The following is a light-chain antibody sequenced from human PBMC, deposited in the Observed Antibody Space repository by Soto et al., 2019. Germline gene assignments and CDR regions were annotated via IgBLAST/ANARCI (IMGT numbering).Light chain of an antibody. Sequence: EIVMTQSPATLSVSPGERATLSCRASQSVSGNLAWYQQKPGQAPRLLIYGASTRATGIPARFSGSGSGTEFTLTISSLQYEDFAFYYCQQYHNWPPWTFGQGNKVEIK. CDR2: GAS. CDR1: QSVSGN. V-gene: IGKV3-15*01. CDR3: QQYHNWPPWT. J-gene: IGKJ1*01.